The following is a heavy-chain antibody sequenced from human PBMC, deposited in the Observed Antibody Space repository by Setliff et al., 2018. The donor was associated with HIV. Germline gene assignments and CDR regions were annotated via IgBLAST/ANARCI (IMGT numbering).Heavy chain of an antibody. D-gene: IGHD1-26*01. V-gene: IGHV4-61*09. CDR3: ARDLKSGSYSPGAFDI. CDR2: LHTTWGN. Sequence: SETLSLTCTVSGGSITGGRHFWTWIRQPAGKGLEWIGHLHTTWGNNYNPSLRSRVSMSVDMSARQLSLQLRDVTAPDTGVYYCARDLKSGSYSPGAFDIWGQGTMVTVSS. CDR1: GGSITGGRHF. J-gene: IGHJ3*02.